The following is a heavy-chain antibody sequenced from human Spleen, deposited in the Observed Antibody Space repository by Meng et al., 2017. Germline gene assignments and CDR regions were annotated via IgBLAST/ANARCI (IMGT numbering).Heavy chain of an antibody. V-gene: IGHV3-15*01. CDR2: IKSKTDGGTT. J-gene: IGHJ4*02. Sequence: GESLKISCAVSGFIFSNAWMSWVRQAPGKGLEWVGRIKSKTDGGTTDYAAPVKGRFTISRDDSKNRLYLQMNSLKTEDTAVYYCARDPGPGMLAGRNFDYWGQGTLVTVSS. CDR3: ARDPGPGMLAGRNFDY. D-gene: IGHD6-19*01. CDR1: GFIFSNAW.